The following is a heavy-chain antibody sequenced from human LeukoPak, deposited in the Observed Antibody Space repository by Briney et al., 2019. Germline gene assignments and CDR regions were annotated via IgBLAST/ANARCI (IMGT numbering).Heavy chain of an antibody. CDR3: ARVPGIAGTYFDY. Sequence: ASVKVSCKASGYTFTGYYMHWVRQAPGQGLEWMGWINPNSGGTNYAQKFQGRVTMTRDTSTSTVYMELSSLRSEDTAVYYCARVPGIAGTYFDYWGQGTLVTVSS. J-gene: IGHJ4*02. D-gene: IGHD6-13*01. CDR1: GYTFTGYY. CDR2: INPNSGGT. V-gene: IGHV1-2*02.